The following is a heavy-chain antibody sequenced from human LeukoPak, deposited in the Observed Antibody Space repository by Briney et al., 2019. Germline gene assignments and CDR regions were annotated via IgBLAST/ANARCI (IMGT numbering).Heavy chain of an antibody. V-gene: IGHV3-15*07. J-gene: IGHJ4*02. CDR1: GFTFSNAW. Sequence: GGSLRLSCVVTGFTFSNAWMNWLRQAPGRGLEWVGRIKSKSDAETIDYAAPVKGRFTISRDNSKNTLYLQMNSLRAEDTAVYYCARILVPYYYDSSGYSGFDYWGRGTLVTVSS. D-gene: IGHD3-22*01. CDR2: IKSKSDAETI. CDR3: ARILVPYYYDSSGYSGFDY.